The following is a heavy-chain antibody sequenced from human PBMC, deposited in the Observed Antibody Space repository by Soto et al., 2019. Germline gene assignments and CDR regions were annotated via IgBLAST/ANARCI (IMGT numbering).Heavy chain of an antibody. V-gene: IGHV4-34*01. CDR1: GGSFSSYY. CDR3: ASLVVPYSDNWFDP. CDR2: INRSGRT. Sequence: SETLSLTCGVYGGSFSSYYWSWIRQSPGKGLEWIGEINRSGRTNYNPSFKSRVTISVDTSKNQFSLKLKSVTAADTAVYYCASLVVPYSDNWFDPWGQGTLVTVS. D-gene: IGHD3-22*01. J-gene: IGHJ5*02.